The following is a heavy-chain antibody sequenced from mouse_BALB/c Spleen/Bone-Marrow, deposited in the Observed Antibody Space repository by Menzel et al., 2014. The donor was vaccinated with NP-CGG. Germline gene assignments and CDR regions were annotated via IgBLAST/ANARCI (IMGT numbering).Heavy chain of an antibody. CDR3: ARYYYDTRYYFDY. CDR1: GFNIKDTH. V-gene: IGHV14-3*02. J-gene: IGHJ2*01. Sequence: VQLQQSGAELVKPGASVKLSCTASGFNIKDTHMHWVKQRPEQGLEWIGRIDPANGNTKYDPKFQGKATITADTSSNTAYLQLNSLTSEDTAVYYCARYYYDTRYYFDYWGQGTTLTVSS. D-gene: IGHD1-1*01. CDR2: IDPANGNT.